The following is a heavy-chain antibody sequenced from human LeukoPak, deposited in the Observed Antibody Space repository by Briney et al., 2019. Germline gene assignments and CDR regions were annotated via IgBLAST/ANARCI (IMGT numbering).Heavy chain of an antibody. J-gene: IGHJ4*02. Sequence: GGSLRLSCAASGFTFSSYGMHWVRQAPGKGLEWVAVISYDGSNKYYADSVKGRFTISRDNSKNTLYLQMNSLRAEDTAVYYCAKREIAVAGSFDCWGQGTLVTVSS. V-gene: IGHV3-30*18. CDR3: AKREIAVAGSFDC. D-gene: IGHD6-19*01. CDR2: ISYDGSNK. CDR1: GFTFSSYG.